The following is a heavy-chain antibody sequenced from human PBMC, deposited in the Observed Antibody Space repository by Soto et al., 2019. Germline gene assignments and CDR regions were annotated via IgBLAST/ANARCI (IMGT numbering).Heavy chain of an antibody. V-gene: IGHV1-3*01. J-gene: IGHJ5*02. D-gene: IGHD3-10*01. CDR1: GYTFTGYA. CDR2: INAGNGNT. Sequence: ASVKVSCKASGYTFTGYAMHWVRQAPGQRLEWMGWINAGNGNTKYSQKFQGRVTITRDTSASTAYMELSSLRSEDTAVYYCARDRITMVRGVSNWFDPWGQGTLVTVSS. CDR3: ARDRITMVRGVSNWFDP.